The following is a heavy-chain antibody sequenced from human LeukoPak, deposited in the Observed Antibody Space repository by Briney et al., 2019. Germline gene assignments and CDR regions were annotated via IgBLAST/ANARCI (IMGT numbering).Heavy chain of an antibody. D-gene: IGHD5-24*01. J-gene: IGHJ4*02. V-gene: IGHV4-34*01. CDR2: INHSGST. CDR1: GGSFSGYY. CDR3: VRETAYEMDY. Sequence: SETLSLTCAVYGGSFSGYYWSWIRQPPGKGLEWIGEINHSGSTNYNPSLKSRVTISVDTSKNQFSLKLSSVTAADTAVYFCVRETAYEMDYWGQGTLVTVSS.